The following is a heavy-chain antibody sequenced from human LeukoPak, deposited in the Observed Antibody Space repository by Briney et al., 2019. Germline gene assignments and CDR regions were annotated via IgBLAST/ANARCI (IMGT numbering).Heavy chain of an antibody. CDR2: TNQDGSEK. CDR3: GRGIWFHG. D-gene: IGHD3-10*01. CDR1: GFAFSTYY. J-gene: IGHJ1*01. Sequence: GGSLRLSCAASGFAFSTYYMGWVRQAPGKGLEWVANTNQDGSEKYYVDSVKGRFTISRYNTKNSVFLQMNSLRPEDTAVYYCGRGIWFHGGGQGPLVTVSS. V-gene: IGHV3-7*01.